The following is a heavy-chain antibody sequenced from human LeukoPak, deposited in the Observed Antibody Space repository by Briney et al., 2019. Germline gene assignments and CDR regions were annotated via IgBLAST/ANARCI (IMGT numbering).Heavy chain of an antibody. J-gene: IGHJ6*03. Sequence: GGSLRLSCAASGFTFDDYAMHWVRQAPGKGLEWVSLISWDGGSTYYADSVKGRFTISRDNSKNSLYLQMNSLRAEDTALYYCAKGGYRFYYYYMDVWGKGTRSPSP. D-gene: IGHD5-18*01. V-gene: IGHV3-43D*03. CDR2: ISWDGGST. CDR1: GFTFDDYA. CDR3: AKGGYRFYYYYMDV.